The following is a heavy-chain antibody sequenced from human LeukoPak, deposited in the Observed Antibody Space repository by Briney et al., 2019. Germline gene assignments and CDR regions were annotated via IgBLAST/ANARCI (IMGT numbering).Heavy chain of an antibody. CDR3: ARASSTISPPFDY. V-gene: IGHV4-39*07. D-gene: IGHD2-2*01. CDR2: INHSGST. Sequence: SQTLSLTCTVSGDSINSGRYYWSWIRQPPGKGLEWIGEINHSGSTNYNPSLKSRVTISVDTSKNQFSLKLSSVTAADTAVYYCARASSTISPPFDYWGQGTLVTVSS. J-gene: IGHJ4*02. CDR1: GDSINSGRYY.